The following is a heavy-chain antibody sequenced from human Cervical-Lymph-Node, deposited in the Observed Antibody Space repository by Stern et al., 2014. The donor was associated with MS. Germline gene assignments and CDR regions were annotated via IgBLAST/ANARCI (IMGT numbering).Heavy chain of an antibody. Sequence: EVQLVESGGGLVQPGRSLRLSCAASGFTFYDYDMHWVRQAPGKGLAWASSLSRNGDIKGYAYSVKGRFTISRDNTKNSLYVQMNSLRAEDTALYYCAKGDGYDSSGYSSFDYWGQGTLVTVSS. CDR1: GFTFYDYD. D-gene: IGHD3-22*01. CDR2: LSRNGDIK. V-gene: IGHV3-9*01. CDR3: AKGDGYDSSGYSSFDY. J-gene: IGHJ4*02.